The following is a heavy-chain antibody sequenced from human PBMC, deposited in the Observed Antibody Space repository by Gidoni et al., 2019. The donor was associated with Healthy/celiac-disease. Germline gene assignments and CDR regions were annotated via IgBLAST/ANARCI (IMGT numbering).Heavy chain of an antibody. CDR1: GFTFSSYA. Sequence: EVQLVASGGGLVQPGGSLRLSCSASGFTFSSYAMHWVRQAPGKGLEYVSAISSNGGSTYYADSVKGRFTISRDNSKNTLYLQMSSLRAEDTAVYYCVKGDIVVVPAHTNWGQGTLVTVSS. CDR2: ISSNGGST. D-gene: IGHD2-2*01. CDR3: VKGDIVVVPAHTN. V-gene: IGHV3-64D*08. J-gene: IGHJ4*02.